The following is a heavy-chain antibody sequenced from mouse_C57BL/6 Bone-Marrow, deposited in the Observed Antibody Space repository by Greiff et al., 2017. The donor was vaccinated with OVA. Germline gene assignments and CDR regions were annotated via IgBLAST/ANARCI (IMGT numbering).Heavy chain of an antibody. CDR1: GYTFTSYG. CDR2: IYPRSGNT. Sequence: QVQLQQSGAELARPGASVKLSCKASGYTFTSYGISWVKQRTGQGLEWIGEIYPRSGNTYYNEKFKGKATLTADKSSSTAYMELRSLTSEDSAVYFCARPPRYYSNPYYFDYWGQGTTLTVSS. CDR3: ARPPRYYSNPYYFDY. V-gene: IGHV1-81*01. J-gene: IGHJ2*01. D-gene: IGHD2-5*01.